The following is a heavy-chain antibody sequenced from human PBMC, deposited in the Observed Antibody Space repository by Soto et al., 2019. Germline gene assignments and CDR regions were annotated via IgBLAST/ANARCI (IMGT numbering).Heavy chain of an antibody. V-gene: IGHV3-30-3*01. D-gene: IGHD2-15*01. CDR1: GFTFSNSA. CDR2: ISYDGSNK. Sequence: VQLVESGGGVVQPGRSLRLSCAASGFTFSNSAMHWVRQAPGKGLEWVAVISYDGSNKYYAESVKGRFTISRDNSKNTLYLQMNSLRAEDTAVYYCARKVPKDIVVVVAAYYFDYWGQGTLVTVSS. J-gene: IGHJ4*02. CDR3: ARKVPKDIVVVVAAYYFDY.